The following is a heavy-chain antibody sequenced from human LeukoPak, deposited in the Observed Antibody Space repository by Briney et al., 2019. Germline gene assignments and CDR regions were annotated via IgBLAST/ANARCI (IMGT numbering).Heavy chain of an antibody. CDR1: GFTFSSYA. Sequence: GGSLRLSCAASGFTFSSYAMSWVRQAPGKGLEWVAVIWYDGSNKYYADSVKGRFTISRDNSENTLYLQMNSLRAEDTAVYYCARDRVAIVGADYYYYGMDVWGQGTTVTVSS. D-gene: IGHD1-26*01. J-gene: IGHJ6*02. CDR3: ARDRVAIVGADYYYYGMDV. V-gene: IGHV3-33*08. CDR2: IWYDGSNK.